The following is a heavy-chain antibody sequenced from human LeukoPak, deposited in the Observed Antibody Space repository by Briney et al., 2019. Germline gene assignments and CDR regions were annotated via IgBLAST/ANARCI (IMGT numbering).Heavy chain of an antibody. CDR1: GGSISSTDHY. Sequence: SETLSLTCTVSGGSISSTDHYWGWIRQPPGKWLLWIGSIYYGGGTYYNPSLKSRVTISVDTSKNQFSLKLSSVSASDTAVYYCARYAVEYRGTYFDYWGQGTLVTVSS. V-gene: IGHV4-39*01. J-gene: IGHJ4*02. CDR2: IYYGGGT. CDR3: ARYAVEYRGTYFDY. D-gene: IGHD1-26*01.